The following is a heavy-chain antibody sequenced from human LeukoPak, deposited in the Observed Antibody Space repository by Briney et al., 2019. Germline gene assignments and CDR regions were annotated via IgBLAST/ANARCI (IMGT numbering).Heavy chain of an antibody. CDR1: GGSFSGYY. V-gene: IGHV4-34*01. D-gene: IGHD6-13*01. CDR3: AREGIAAAVGSFDY. J-gene: IGHJ4*02. Sequence: SVTLSLTCAVYGGSFSGYYWSWIRQPPGKGLEWIGEINHSGSTNYNPSLKSRVTISVDTSKNQFSLKLSSVTAADTAVYYCAREGIAAAVGSFDYWGQGTLVTVSS. CDR2: INHSGST.